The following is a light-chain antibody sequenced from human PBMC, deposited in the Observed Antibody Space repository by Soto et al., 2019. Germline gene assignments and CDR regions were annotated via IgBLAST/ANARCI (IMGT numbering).Light chain of an antibody. CDR3: YSLDHSGNIMV. J-gene: IGLJ2*01. V-gene: IGLV3-10*01. Sequence: SSELTQPPSVSVSPGQTARITCSGDALPKKFASWYQQKSGQAPLLVIYDDSRRPSGIPERFSGSSSGTVATLTVTEAQVEDEADYYCYSLDHSGNIMVFGGGTKLTVL. CDR2: DDS. CDR1: ALPKKF.